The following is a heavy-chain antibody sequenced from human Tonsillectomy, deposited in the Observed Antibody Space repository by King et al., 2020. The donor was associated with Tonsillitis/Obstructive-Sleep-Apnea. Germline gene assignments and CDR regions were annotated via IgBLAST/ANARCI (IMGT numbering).Heavy chain of an antibody. CDR3: ARGDLLTGYYASTDFGY. V-gene: IGHV4-34*01. CDR2: INHSGST. Sequence: VQLQQWGAGLLKPSETLSLTCAVYGGSFSAYYWSWIRQPPGKGLEWIGEINHSGSTKYNPSLKSRVILTLDTSKNQFSLKLSSLTAADTAVYYCARGDLLTGYYASTDFGYWGQGTLVTVSA. CDR1: GGSFSAYY. J-gene: IGHJ4*02. D-gene: IGHD3-9*01.